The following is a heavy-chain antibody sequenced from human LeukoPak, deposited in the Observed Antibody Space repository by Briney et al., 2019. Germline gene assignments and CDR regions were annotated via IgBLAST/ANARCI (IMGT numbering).Heavy chain of an antibody. CDR1: GFTFSKDW. Sequence: GGSLRLSCVGSGFTFSKDWMSWVRQAPGKGLEWVGRIKNKIDGGTTDDAAPVKGRFTISRDDSKNTLYLRMTSLKTEDTALYYCATYNDRDAFDIWGQGTMVTVSP. D-gene: IGHD1-14*01. V-gene: IGHV3-15*01. CDR3: ATYNDRDAFDI. J-gene: IGHJ3*02. CDR2: IKNKIDGGTT.